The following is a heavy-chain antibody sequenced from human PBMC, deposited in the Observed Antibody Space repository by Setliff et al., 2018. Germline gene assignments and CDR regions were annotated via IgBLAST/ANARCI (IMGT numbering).Heavy chain of an antibody. CDR1: GYSFTNYW. CDR3: ARHGEILDNCHSNSYSRGSWFDP. V-gene: IGHV5-51*01. Sequence: PGESLKISCEGSGYSFTNYWIAWVRQMPGKGLEWMGIIYPGDSDIRYSPSFQGQVTFSVDKSINTAYLQWSSLKASDTAMYYCARHGEILDNCHSNSYSRGSWFDPWGQGTPVTVSS. J-gene: IGHJ5*02. D-gene: IGHD3-22*01. CDR2: IYPGDSDI.